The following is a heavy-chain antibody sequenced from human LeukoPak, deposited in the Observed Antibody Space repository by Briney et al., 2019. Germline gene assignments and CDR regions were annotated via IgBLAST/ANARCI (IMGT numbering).Heavy chain of an antibody. V-gene: IGHV4-4*07. D-gene: IGHD2-21*01. J-gene: IGHJ4*02. Sequence: SETLSLTCTVSGGSISSYYWSWIRQPAGKGLEWTGRIYTSGSTNYNPSLKSRVTMSVDMSKNQFSLKLSSVTAADTAVYYCARDTADTGMWYYFDYWGQGTLVTVSS. CDR3: ARDTADTGMWYYFDY. CDR1: GGSISSYY. CDR2: IYTSGST.